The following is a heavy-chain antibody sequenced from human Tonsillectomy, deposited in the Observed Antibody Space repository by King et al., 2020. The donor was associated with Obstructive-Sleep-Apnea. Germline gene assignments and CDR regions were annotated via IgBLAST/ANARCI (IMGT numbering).Heavy chain of an antibody. D-gene: IGHD3-22*01. CDR1: GFTFSSYS. CDR2: ISSSSSTI. CDR3: ARDHESSGCPFDY. V-gene: IGHV3-48*04. J-gene: IGHJ4*02. Sequence: VQLVESGGGLVQPGGSLRLSCAASGFTFSSYSMNWVRQAPGKGLEWVSYISSSSSTIYYADSVKGRFTISRDNAKNSLYLQMNSLRAEDTAVYYCARDHESSGCPFDYWGQGTLVTVSS.